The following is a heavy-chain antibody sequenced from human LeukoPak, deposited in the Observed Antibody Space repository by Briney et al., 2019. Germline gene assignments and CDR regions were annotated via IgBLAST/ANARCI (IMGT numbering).Heavy chain of an antibody. Sequence: ASVKVSYKASGYTFTGYYMHWVRQAPGQGLEWMGWINPNSGGTNYAQKFQGWVTMTRDTSISTAYMELSRLRSDDTAVYYCARGITGTTFPDYWGQGTLVTVSS. CDR3: ARGITGTTFPDY. V-gene: IGHV1-2*04. CDR2: INPNSGGT. D-gene: IGHD1-20*01. CDR1: GYTFTGYY. J-gene: IGHJ4*02.